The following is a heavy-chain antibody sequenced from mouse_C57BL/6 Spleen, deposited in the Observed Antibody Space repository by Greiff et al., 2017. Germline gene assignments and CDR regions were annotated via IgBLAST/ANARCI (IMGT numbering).Heavy chain of an antibody. D-gene: IGHD2-3*01. CDR1: GYAFSSYW. CDR2: IYPGDGDT. V-gene: IGHV1-80*01. Sequence: QVQLKESGAELVKPGASVKISCKASGYAFSSYWMNWVKQRPGKGLEWMGQIYPGDGDTNYNGKFKGKATLTADKTSSTAYMQLSSLTSEDSAVYFCARHDGYHWYFDVWGTGTTVTVSS. J-gene: IGHJ1*03. CDR3: ARHDGYHWYFDV.